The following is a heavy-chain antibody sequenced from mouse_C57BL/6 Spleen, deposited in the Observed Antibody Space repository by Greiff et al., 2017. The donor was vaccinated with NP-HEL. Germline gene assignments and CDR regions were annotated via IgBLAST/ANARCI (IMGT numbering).Heavy chain of an antibody. Sequence: QVQLKESGAELVRPGASVKLSCKASGYTFTDYYINWVKQRPGQGLEWIARIYPGSGNTYYNEKFKGKATLTAEKSSSTAYMQLSSLTSEDSAVYFCARSLTGTRYFDYWGQGTTLTVSS. CDR1: GYTFTDYY. V-gene: IGHV1-76*01. CDR2: IYPGSGNT. D-gene: IGHD4-1*01. J-gene: IGHJ2*01. CDR3: ARSLTGTRYFDY.